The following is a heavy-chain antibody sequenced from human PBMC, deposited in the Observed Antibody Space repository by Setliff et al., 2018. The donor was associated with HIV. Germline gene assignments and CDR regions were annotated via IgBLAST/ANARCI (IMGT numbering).Heavy chain of an antibody. D-gene: IGHD2-21*02. CDR3: ATDVGVVTAHNWFDP. CDR1: GYEFIDYY. Sequence: ASVKVSCKASGYEFIDYYMHWVYQAPGKGLEWVGRVDPEDGETIYAEKFQGRVTIGADTSTDTAYMDVSSLRSEDTAVYYCATDVGVVTAHNWFDPWGQGTLVTVSS. CDR2: VDPEDGET. V-gene: IGHV1-69-2*01. J-gene: IGHJ5*02.